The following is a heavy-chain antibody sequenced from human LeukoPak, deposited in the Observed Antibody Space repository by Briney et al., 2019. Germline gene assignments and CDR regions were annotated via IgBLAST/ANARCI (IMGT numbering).Heavy chain of an antibody. V-gene: IGHV4-39*01. D-gene: IGHD2-21*02. CDR3: ARHFSPKHIVVVTAIGWYFDL. Sequence: KASEALSLTCTVSGGSISSSSYYWGWIRQPPGKGLEWIGSIYYSGSTYYNPSLKSRVTISVDTSKNQFSLKLSSVTAADTAVYYCARHFSPKHIVVVTAIGWYFDLWGRGTLVTVSS. CDR2: IYYSGST. J-gene: IGHJ2*01. CDR1: GGSISSSSYY.